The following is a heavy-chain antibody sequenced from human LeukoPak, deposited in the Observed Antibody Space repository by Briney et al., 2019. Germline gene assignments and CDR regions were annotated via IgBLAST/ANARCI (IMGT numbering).Heavy chain of an antibody. V-gene: IGHV4-59*08. Sequence: PSETLSLTCTVSGGSISYYYWNWIRQPPGKGLEWIGYVYSSGSTNYNPSLKSRVTISLDTSKNQFSLKLSSVTAADTAVYYCARVYCSSTSCEMGYFDYWGQGTLVTVSS. CDR1: GGSISYYY. CDR2: VYSSGST. D-gene: IGHD2-2*01. CDR3: ARVYCSSTSCEMGYFDY. J-gene: IGHJ4*02.